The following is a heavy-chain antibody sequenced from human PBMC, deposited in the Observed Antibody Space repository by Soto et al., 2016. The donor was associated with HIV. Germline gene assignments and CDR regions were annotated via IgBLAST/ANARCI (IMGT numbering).Heavy chain of an antibody. CDR3: AREVVGLII. Sequence: QVQLQESGPGLVKPSQTLSLTCTVSGGSISSGSHYWTWIRQSAEKGLEWIGRMYSSGSSGTTNYNPSLKSRVTISQDTTNNQFSLRLSSVTAADTAVYYCAREVVGLIIWGQGTMVTVSS. V-gene: IGHV4-61*02. CDR2: MYSSGSSGTT. J-gene: IGHJ3*02. D-gene: IGHD6-19*01. CDR1: GGSISSGSHY.